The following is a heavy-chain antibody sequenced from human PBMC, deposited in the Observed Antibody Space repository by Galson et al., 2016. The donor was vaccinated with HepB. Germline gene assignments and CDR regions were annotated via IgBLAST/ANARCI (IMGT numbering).Heavy chain of an antibody. CDR2: INQDGSEK. V-gene: IGHV3-7*03. Sequence: SLRLSCAASGFMFSTYWMTWVRQAPGKGLEWVANINQDGSEKYHVDSVKGRLTISKDNGKNSLFLQLNSLRAEDTAVYYCARDAGYHQIDYWGQGTLVTVSS. CDR3: ARDAGYHQIDY. J-gene: IGHJ4*02. D-gene: IGHD3-16*02. CDR1: GFMFSTYW.